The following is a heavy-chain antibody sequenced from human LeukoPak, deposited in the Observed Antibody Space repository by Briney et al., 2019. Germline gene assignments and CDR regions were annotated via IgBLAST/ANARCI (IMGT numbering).Heavy chain of an antibody. CDR2: ISGSGGST. J-gene: IGHJ4*02. V-gene: IGHV3-23*01. CDR1: GFTFSSYA. Sequence: GGSLRLSCAASGFTFSSYAMSWVRQAPGKGLEWVPAISGSGGSTYYADSVKGRFTISRDNSKNTLYLQMNSLRAEDTAVYYCAKDRVTRFGPQSIDYWGQGTLVTVSS. CDR3: AKDRVTRFGPQSIDY. D-gene: IGHD3-10*01.